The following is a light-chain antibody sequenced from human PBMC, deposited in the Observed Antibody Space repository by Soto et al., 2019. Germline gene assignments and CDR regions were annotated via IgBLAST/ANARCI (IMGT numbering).Light chain of an antibody. CDR2: AAS. Sequence: DIPMTQSPSSLSASVGDRVTITCRASQSISSYLNWYQQKPGKAPKLLIYAASSLQSGVPSRFSGRGSGTDFTLTISSLPPEDFATYYCQQSYSTPLTFGGGTKVEIK. J-gene: IGKJ4*01. CDR1: QSISSY. CDR3: QQSYSTPLT. V-gene: IGKV1-39*01.